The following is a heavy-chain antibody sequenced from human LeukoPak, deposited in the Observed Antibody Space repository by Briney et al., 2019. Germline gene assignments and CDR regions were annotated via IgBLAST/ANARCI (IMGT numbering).Heavy chain of an antibody. J-gene: IGHJ4*02. CDR1: GFTFSSYS. V-gene: IGHV3-21*01. Sequence: GGSLRLSCAAPGFTFSSYSMNWVRQAPGKGLEWVSSISSSSSYIYYADSVKGRFTISRDNAKNSLYLQMNSLRAEDTAEYYCARESSTTRGFDYWGQGTLVTVSS. D-gene: IGHD2-2*01. CDR3: ARESSTTRGFDY. CDR2: ISSSSSYI.